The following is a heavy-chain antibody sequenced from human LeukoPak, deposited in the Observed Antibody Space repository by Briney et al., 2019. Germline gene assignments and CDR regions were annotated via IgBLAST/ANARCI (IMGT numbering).Heavy chain of an antibody. Sequence: GGSLRLSCAASGFTFSSYSMNWVRQAPGKGLEWVSYISSSSSTIYYADSVKGRFTISRDNAKNSLYLQMNSLRAEDTAVYYCARDPSIAVAGPFYFDYWGQGTLVTVSS. V-gene: IGHV3-48*01. CDR1: GFTFSSYS. CDR3: ARDPSIAVAGPFYFDY. D-gene: IGHD6-19*01. J-gene: IGHJ4*02. CDR2: ISSSSSTI.